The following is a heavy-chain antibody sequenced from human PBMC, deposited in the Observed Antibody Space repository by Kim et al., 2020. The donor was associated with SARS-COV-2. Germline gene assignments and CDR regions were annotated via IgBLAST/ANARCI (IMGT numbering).Heavy chain of an antibody. CDR1: GFTFSSYA. V-gene: IGHV3-23*01. J-gene: IGHJ4*02. CDR2: ISGSGGST. Sequence: GGSLRLSCAASGFTFSSYAMSWVRQAPGKGLEWVSAISGSGGSTYYADSVKGRFTISRDNSKNTLYLQMNSLRAEDTAVYYCAILSYSSGWYEPWWGQGTLVTVSS. D-gene: IGHD6-19*01. CDR3: AILSYSSGWYEPW.